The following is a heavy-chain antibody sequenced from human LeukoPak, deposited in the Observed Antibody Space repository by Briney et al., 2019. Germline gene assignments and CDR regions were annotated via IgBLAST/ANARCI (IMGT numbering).Heavy chain of an antibody. CDR3: ARDLGYCSGGSCYMGYYFDY. J-gene: IGHJ4*02. CDR2: INPSGGST. V-gene: IGHV1-46*01. D-gene: IGHD2-15*01. CDR1: GYTFTSYY. Sequence: GASVKVSCKASGYTFTSYYMHWVRQAPGQGLEWMGIINPSGGSTSYAQKFQGRVTMTRDMSTSTVYMELSSLRSEDTAVYYCARDLGYCSGGSCYMGYYFDYWGQGTLVTVSS.